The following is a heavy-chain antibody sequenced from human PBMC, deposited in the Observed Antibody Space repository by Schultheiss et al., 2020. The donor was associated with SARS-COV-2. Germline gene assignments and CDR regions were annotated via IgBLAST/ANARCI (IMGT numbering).Heavy chain of an antibody. CDR3: ARGQVDVNMMLVVIGFANWFDP. V-gene: IGHV3-66*01. CDR1: GFTFSNYA. J-gene: IGHJ5*02. D-gene: IGHD3-22*01. Sequence: GESLKISCAASGFTFSNYAMAWVRQAPGKGLEWVSVIYSGGSTYYADSVKGRFTISRDNAKNSLYLQMNSLRAEDTAVYYCARGQVDVNMMLVVIGFANWFDPWGQGTLVTVSS. CDR2: IYSGGST.